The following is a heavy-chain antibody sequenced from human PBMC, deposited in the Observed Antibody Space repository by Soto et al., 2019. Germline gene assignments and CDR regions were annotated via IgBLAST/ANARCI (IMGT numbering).Heavy chain of an antibody. CDR2: IYPGDSDT. Sequence: GESLKISCKGSGYSFTSYWIGWVRQMPGKGLEWMGIIYPGDSDTRYSPSFQGQVTISADKSISTAYLQWSGLKASDTAMYYCAGLGGHRCSSTSCYTGVDYYYYGMDVWGQGATVTVSS. CDR3: AGLGGHRCSSTSCYTGVDYYYYGMDV. J-gene: IGHJ6*02. V-gene: IGHV5-51*01. CDR1: GYSFTSYW. D-gene: IGHD2-2*02.